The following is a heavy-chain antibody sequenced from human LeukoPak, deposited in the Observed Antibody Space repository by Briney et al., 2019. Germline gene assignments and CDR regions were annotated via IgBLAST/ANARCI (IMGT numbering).Heavy chain of an antibody. Sequence: LRPSCAASGFTFSNYYMSWIRQPPGKGLEWIGYIYHSGSTYYNPSLKSRVTISVDRSKNQFSLKLSSVTAADTAVYYCARSDSSGYYFGYWGQGTLVTVSS. J-gene: IGHJ4*02. D-gene: IGHD3-22*01. CDR3: ARSDSSGYYFGY. CDR1: GFTFSNYY. CDR2: IYHSGST. V-gene: IGHV4-30-2*01.